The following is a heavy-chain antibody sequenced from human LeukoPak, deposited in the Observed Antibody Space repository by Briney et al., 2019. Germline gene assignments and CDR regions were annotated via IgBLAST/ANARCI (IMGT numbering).Heavy chain of an antibody. J-gene: IGHJ6*03. D-gene: IGHD3-3*01. Sequence: SVKVSCKASGGTFSSYAISWVRQAPGQGLEWMGRIIPIFGTANYAQKFQGRVTITTDESTSTAYMELSSLRAEDTAVYYCARDSRGGHKDFGVVYYYYYMDVWGKGTTVTVSS. CDR3: ARDSRGGHKDFGVVYYYYYMDV. CDR1: GGTFSSYA. CDR2: IIPIFGTA. V-gene: IGHV1-69*05.